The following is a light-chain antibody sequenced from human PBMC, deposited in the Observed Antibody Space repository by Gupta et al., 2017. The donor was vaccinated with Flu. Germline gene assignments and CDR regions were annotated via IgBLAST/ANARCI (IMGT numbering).Light chain of an antibody. CDR2: GNS. CDR3: AAWDDSLNGHYV. J-gene: IGLJ1*01. V-gene: IGLV1-44*01. CDR1: SSNIGSNP. Sequence: ASETPGQRVTISCSGSSSNIGSNPVNWYQQVPGTAPKLLIYGNSQRPSGVPDRFSGSKSGTSASLAISGLQSEDEADYYCAAWDDSLNGHYVFGTGTKVTVL.